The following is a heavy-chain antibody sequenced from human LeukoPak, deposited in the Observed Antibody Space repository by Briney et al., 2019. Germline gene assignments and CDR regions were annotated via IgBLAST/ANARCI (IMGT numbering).Heavy chain of an antibody. CDR1: GFTFSSYA. CDR3: ARTKEMATISYFDS. J-gene: IGHJ4*02. CDR2: ISSDGSNK. D-gene: IGHD5-24*01. Sequence: GGSLRLSCAASGFTFSSYAMHWVRQAPGKGLEWVAVISSDGSNKYYADSMKGRFTISRDNAKNSLYLQMNSPRAEDTAVYYCARTKEMATISYFDSWGQGTLVTVSS. V-gene: IGHV3-30*04.